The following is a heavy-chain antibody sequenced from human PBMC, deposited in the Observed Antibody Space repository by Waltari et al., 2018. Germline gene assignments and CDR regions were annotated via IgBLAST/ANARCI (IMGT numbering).Heavy chain of an antibody. J-gene: IGHJ5*02. CDR2: ISSTSHYI. D-gene: IGHD4-17*01. CDR1: AFTFRRYS. V-gene: IGHV3-21*01. CDR3: ARGFWFATVSTFTWFDP. Sequence: EEQLVESGGGLVKPGGSLRLSCAASAFTFRRYSLNCVRQAQGKGLEWVASISSTSHYIYYADSVKGRFTISRDNAKNSLYLQMNSLRAEDTAVYYCARGFWFATVSTFTWFDPWGQGTLVTVSS.